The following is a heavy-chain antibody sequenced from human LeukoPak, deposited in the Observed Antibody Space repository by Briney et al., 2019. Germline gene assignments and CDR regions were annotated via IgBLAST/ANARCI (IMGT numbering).Heavy chain of an antibody. J-gene: IGHJ4*02. V-gene: IGHV1-2*06. Sequence: ASVKVSCKASGYTFTGYYMHWVRQAPGQGLEWMGRINPNSGGTNYAQKFQGRVTMTRDTSISTAYMELSRLRSDDTAVYYCARNLYYYDSSGYLFWGQGTLVTVSS. CDR1: GYTFTGYY. CDR2: INPNSGGT. CDR3: ARNLYYYDSSGYLF. D-gene: IGHD3-22*01.